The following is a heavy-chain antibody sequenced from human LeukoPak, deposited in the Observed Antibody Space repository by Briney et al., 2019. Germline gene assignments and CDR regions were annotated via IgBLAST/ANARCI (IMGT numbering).Heavy chain of an antibody. V-gene: IGHV3-23*01. D-gene: IGHD2-15*01. CDR1: GFTFSSYS. Sequence: PGGSLRLSCAASGFTFSSYSMNWVRQAPGKGLEWVSAISNNGGYTYYADSVQGRFIISRDNSKSTLCLQMNSLRAEDTAVYYCAKQLGYCSDGSCYFPYWGQGTLVTVSS. CDR3: AKQLGYCSDGSCYFPY. CDR2: ISNNGGYT. J-gene: IGHJ4*02.